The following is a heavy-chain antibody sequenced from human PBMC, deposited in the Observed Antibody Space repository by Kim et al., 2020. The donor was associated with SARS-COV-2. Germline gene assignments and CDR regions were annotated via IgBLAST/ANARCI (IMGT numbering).Heavy chain of an antibody. V-gene: IGHV3-48*04. CDR2: ISSSSTI. D-gene: IGHD3-10*01. CDR1: GFTFSSYS. J-gene: IGHJ5*02. Sequence: GGSLRLSCAASGFTFSSYSMNWVRQAPGKGLEWVSYISSSSTIYYADSVKGRFTISRDNAKNSLYLQMNSLRAEDTAVYYCACGVRGVDIRGWFDPWGQG. CDR3: ACGVRGVDIRGWFDP.